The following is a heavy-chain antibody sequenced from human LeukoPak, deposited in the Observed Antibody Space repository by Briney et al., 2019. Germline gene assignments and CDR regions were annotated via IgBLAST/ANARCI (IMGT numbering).Heavy chain of an antibody. V-gene: IGHV3-66*01. J-gene: IGHJ4*02. Sequence: GGSLRLSCAASGFTVSSNYMSWVRQAPGKGLEWVSVIYSGGDTYYADSVTGRFTISRDNSKNTLYLQMNSLRAEDTAVYYCARGSLITMVRGVSEYFDYWGQGTLVTVSS. CDR3: ARGSLITMVRGVSEYFDY. CDR1: GFTVSSNY. D-gene: IGHD3-10*01. CDR2: IYSGGDT.